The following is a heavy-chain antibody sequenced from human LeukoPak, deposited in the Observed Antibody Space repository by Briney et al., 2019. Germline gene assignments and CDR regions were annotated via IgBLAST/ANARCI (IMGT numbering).Heavy chain of an antibody. D-gene: IGHD1-20*01. V-gene: IGHV4-59*06. CDR3: ARDGNWNDGGGYYYGMDV. CDR2: IYYSGST. CDR1: GGSISSYY. Sequence: SETLSLTCTVSGGSISSYYWSWIRQPPGKGLEWIGYIYYSGSTYYNPSLKSRVTISVDTSKNQFSLKLSSVTAADTAVYYCARDGNWNDGGGYYYGMDVWGQGTTVTVSS. J-gene: IGHJ6*02.